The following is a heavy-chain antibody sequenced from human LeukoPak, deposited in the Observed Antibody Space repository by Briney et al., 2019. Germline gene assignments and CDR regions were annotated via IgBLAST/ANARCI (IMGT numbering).Heavy chain of an antibody. CDR1: GGSISSHY. CDR3: ARDGSGSGSYHDAFDM. D-gene: IGHD3-22*01. J-gene: IGHJ3*02. V-gene: IGHV4-59*11. CDR2: IYYSGTT. Sequence: PSETLSLTCTVSGGSISSHYWSWIRQPPGKGLEWIGYIYYSGTTNYNPSLKSRVTISVDMSKNQFSLRLSSVTAADTAVYYCARDGSGSGSYHDAFDMWGQGTRVTVSS.